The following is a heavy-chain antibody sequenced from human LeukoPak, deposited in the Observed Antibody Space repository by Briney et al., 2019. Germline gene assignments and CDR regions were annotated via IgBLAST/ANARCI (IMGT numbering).Heavy chain of an antibody. J-gene: IGHJ6*03. CDR2: IYYSGST. CDR1: GGSFSTYY. CDR3: ARVHYSYYYYYYMDV. Sequence: SETLSLTCAVYGGSFSTYYWSWIRQPPGKGLEWIGSIYYSGSTYYNPSLKSRVTISVDTSKNQFSLKLSSVTAADTAVYYCARVHYSYYYYYYMDVWGKGTTVTVSS. V-gene: IGHV4-34*01. D-gene: IGHD4-11*01.